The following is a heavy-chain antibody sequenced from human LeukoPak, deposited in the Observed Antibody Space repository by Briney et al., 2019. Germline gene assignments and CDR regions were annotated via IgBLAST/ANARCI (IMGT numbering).Heavy chain of an antibody. V-gene: IGHV1-69*04. CDR3: ASPGGATTFYGMDV. Sequence: SVKVSRKASGGTFSSYAISWVRQAPGQGLEWMGRIIPILGIANYAQKFQGRVTITADKSTSTAYMELSSLRSEDTAVYYCASPGGATTFYGMDVWGQGTTVTVSS. D-gene: IGHD1-26*01. CDR2: IIPILGIA. J-gene: IGHJ6*02. CDR1: GGTFSSYA.